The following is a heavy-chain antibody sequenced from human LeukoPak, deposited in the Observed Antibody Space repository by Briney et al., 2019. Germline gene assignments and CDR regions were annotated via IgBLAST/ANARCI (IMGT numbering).Heavy chain of an antibody. CDR1: GGTFSSYA. Sequence: GPSVKLSCKASGGTFSSYAISWVRQAPGHGLEWMGGIIPIFGTANYAQKFQGRVTITADKSTSTAYMELSSLRSEDTAVYYCARVSYDYYYYYMDVWGTGTTVTVSS. CDR3: ARVSYDYYYYYMDV. J-gene: IGHJ6*03. V-gene: IGHV1-69*06. CDR2: IIPIFGTA.